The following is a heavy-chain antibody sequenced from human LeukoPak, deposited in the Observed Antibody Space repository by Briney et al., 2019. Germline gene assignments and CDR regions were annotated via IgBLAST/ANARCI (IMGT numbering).Heavy chain of an antibody. CDR2: IYSGGTT. CDR1: GFTFSSYG. CDR3: ARVLKEYSSSWYFDY. V-gene: IGHV3-66*01. J-gene: IGHJ4*02. Sequence: GGSLRLSCAASGFTFSSYGMHWVRQAPGKGLEWVSVIYSGGTTYYADSVKGRFTISRDNSKNTLYLQMNSLRAEDTAVYYCARVLKEYSSSWYFDYWGQGTLVTVSS. D-gene: IGHD6-13*01.